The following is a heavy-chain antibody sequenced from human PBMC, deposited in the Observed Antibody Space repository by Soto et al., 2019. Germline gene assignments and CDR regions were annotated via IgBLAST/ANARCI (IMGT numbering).Heavy chain of an antibody. J-gene: IGHJ4*02. CDR3: ARDRPHLAINCGGDCYSPTTFDY. D-gene: IGHD2-21*02. CDR2: IIPIFGTA. Sequence: GASVKVSCKASGGTFSSYAISWVRQAPGQGLEWMGGIIPIFGTANYAQKFQGRVTITADESTSTAYMELSSLRSEDTAVYYCARDRPHLAINCGGDCYSPTTFDYWGQGTLVTVSS. V-gene: IGHV1-69*13. CDR1: GGTFSSYA.